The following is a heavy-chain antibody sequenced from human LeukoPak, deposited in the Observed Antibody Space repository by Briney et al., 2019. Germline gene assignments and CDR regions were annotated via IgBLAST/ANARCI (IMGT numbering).Heavy chain of an antibody. D-gene: IGHD6-13*01. CDR3: ARDRRRDSSSWYYFNY. Sequence: SETLSLTCTVSGGSISSYYWSWIRQPPGKGLEWIGYIYYSGSTNYNPSLKSRVTISVDTSKNQFSLKLSSVTAADTAVYYCARDRRRDSSSWYYFNYWGQGTLDTVSS. V-gene: IGHV4-59*01. CDR2: IYYSGST. J-gene: IGHJ4*02. CDR1: GGSISSYY.